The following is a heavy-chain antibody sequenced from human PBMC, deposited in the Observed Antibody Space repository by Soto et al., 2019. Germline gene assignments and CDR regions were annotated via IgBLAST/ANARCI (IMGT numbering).Heavy chain of an antibody. CDR3: ARIWYCGGDCYSDGFDI. CDR2: ISTYNGNT. Sequence: QVRLVQSGAEVKKPGASVKVSCKASGYTFTNYGISWMRQAPGQGLEWMGWISTYNGNTKYAQKVQGRVTMTTDTATSTAYMDLRILSSDDTAVYYCARIWYCGGDCYSDGFDIWGQGTMVTVSS. CDR1: GYTFTNYG. V-gene: IGHV1-18*04. D-gene: IGHD2-21*02. J-gene: IGHJ3*02.